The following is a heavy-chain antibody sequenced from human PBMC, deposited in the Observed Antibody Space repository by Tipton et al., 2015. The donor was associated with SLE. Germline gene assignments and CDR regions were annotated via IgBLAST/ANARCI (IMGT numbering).Heavy chain of an antibody. CDR3: AGYGDYEGDY. J-gene: IGHJ4*02. D-gene: IGHD4-17*01. CDR1: GGSISSYY. V-gene: IGHV4-59*08. Sequence: LRLSCTVSGGSISSYYWSWIRQPPGKGLEWIGYIYYSGSTNYNPSLKSRVTISVDTSKNQFSLKLSSVTAADTAVYYCAGYGDYEGDYWGQGTLVTVSS. CDR2: IYYSGST.